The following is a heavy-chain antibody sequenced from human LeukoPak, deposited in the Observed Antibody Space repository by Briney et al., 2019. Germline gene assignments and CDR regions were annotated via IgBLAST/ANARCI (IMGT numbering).Heavy chain of an antibody. CDR2: IIPIFGTA. J-gene: IGHJ6*03. V-gene: IGHV1-69*05. Sequence: ASVKVSCKASGGTFSSYAISWVRRAPGQGLEWMGGIIPIFGTANYAQKFQGRVTITTDESTSTAYMELSSLRSEDTAVYYCARGRGAAATYNYYYMDVWGKGTTVTVSS. CDR3: ARGRGAAATYNYYYMDV. D-gene: IGHD6-13*01. CDR1: GGTFSSYA.